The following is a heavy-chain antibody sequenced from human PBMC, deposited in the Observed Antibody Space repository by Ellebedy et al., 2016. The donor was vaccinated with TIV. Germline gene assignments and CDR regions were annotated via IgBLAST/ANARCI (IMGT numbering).Heavy chain of an antibody. Sequence: GESLKISCTASGLTFSSYAMSWVRQAPGKGLEWIGRIRSKANTYATAYAASLDGRFTISRDNSKNTLYLQMNSLRAEDTAVYYCATRGYSSSWPVDGFDIWGQGTMVTVSS. J-gene: IGHJ3*02. V-gene: IGHV3-73*01. CDR1: GLTFSSYA. CDR2: IRSKANTYAT. D-gene: IGHD6-13*01. CDR3: ATRGYSSSWPVDGFDI.